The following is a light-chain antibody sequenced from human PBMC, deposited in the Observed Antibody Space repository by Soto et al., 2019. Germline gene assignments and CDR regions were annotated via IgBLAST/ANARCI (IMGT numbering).Light chain of an antibody. J-gene: IGLJ1*01. V-gene: IGLV2-23*02. CDR3: CSYAGDSYV. CDR1: SIDVGNYNL. Sequence: QSVLTXPASVSGSPGQSITISCPGTSIDVGNYNLVSWYQQHPGKAPKLMIYDVSKRPSGVSNRFSGSKSGNTASLTISGLQADDEADYYCCSYAGDSYVFGTGTKVTVL. CDR2: DVS.